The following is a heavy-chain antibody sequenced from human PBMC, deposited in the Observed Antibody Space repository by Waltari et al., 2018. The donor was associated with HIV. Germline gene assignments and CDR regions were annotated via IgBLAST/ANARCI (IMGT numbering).Heavy chain of an antibody. Sequence: EVQLVESGGGLVQPGGSLRLSCAASGFTFSTYNFNWVHQAPGKGLEGVSYISSSSDTIYYADSVKGLFTISRDNAKNSLYLQMNSLRDEDTAVYYCTRDRTYGPLRYFDYWGQGTLVTVSS. CDR2: ISSSSDTI. CDR3: TRDRTYGPLRYFDY. CDR1: GFTFSTYN. V-gene: IGHV3-48*02. D-gene: IGHD3-10*01. J-gene: IGHJ4*02.